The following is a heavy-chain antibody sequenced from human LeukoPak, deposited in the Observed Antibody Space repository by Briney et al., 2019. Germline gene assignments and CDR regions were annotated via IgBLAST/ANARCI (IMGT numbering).Heavy chain of an antibody. Sequence: ASVKVPCKASGYTFTNYYIHWVRQAPGQGLEWLGWINPNSGGTNYAQRFQGRVTMTRDTSISTAYMELSGLKSDDTAVYYCARAGGPYDYWGQGTLVTVSS. CDR1: GYTFTNYY. CDR3: ARAGGPYDY. J-gene: IGHJ4*02. V-gene: IGHV1-2*02. CDR2: INPNSGGT. D-gene: IGHD6-25*01.